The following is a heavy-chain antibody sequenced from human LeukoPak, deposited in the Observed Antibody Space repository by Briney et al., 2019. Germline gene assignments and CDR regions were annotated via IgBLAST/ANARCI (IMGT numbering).Heavy chain of an antibody. D-gene: IGHD6-13*01. J-gene: IGHJ3*02. CDR2: ISSTSIHI. CDR1: GFTYSSYS. V-gene: IGHV3-21*01. CDR3: VLGGAGGIRGVAYDI. Sequence: PGGSLRLSCAASGFTYSSYSMNWFRQAPGKGLDWVSSISSTSIHIYYADSVNGRFTISRDNAENSLYLQMNSLRAEDTAVYYCVLGGAGGIRGVAYDIWGQRTMVTVSS.